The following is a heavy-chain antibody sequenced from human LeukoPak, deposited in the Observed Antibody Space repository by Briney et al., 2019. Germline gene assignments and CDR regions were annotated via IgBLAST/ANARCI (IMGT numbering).Heavy chain of an antibody. Sequence: SETLSLTCAVSGYSISSGYYWGWIRPPPGEGLEWIGIIYHSGSTYYNPSLKSRVTISVDTSKNQFSLKLSSVTAADTAGYYCARGPITMVRGVISHPFDYWGQGTLVTVSS. V-gene: IGHV4-38-2*01. CDR3: ARGPITMVRGVISHPFDY. D-gene: IGHD3-10*01. J-gene: IGHJ4*02. CDR2: IYHSGST. CDR1: GYSISSGYY.